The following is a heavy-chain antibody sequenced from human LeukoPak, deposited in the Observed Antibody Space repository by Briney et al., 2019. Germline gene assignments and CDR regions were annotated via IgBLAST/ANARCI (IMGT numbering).Heavy chain of an antibody. D-gene: IGHD3-22*01. CDR3: ARDSEIVVVALLDY. V-gene: IGHV1-18*01. Sequence: ASVKVSCKASGYTFTSYGISWVRQAPGQGLEWMGWISAYNGNTNYAQKLQGRVTMTTDTSTSTAYMELRSLRSDDTAVYYCARDSEIVVVALLDYWGQGTLVTVSS. CDR1: GYTFTSYG. CDR2: ISAYNGNT. J-gene: IGHJ4*02.